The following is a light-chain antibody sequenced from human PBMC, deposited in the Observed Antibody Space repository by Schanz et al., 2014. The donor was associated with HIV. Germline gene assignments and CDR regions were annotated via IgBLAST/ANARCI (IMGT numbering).Light chain of an antibody. CDR1: SSDNGSNT. CDR3: AAWDDRSYVV. Sequence: QSVLTQPPSASGTPGQRVTISCSGSSSDNGSNTVNWYQQLPGTAPKLLIYSNDQRPSGVPARFSGSKSGTSASLAISGLQSADEADYYCAAWDDRSYVVFGGGTKLTVL. CDR2: SND. V-gene: IGLV1-44*01. J-gene: IGLJ2*01.